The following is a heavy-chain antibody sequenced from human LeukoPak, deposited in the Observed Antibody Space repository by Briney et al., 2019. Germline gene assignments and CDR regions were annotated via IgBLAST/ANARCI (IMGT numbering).Heavy chain of an antibody. CDR2: IIPIFGTA. V-gene: IGHV1-69*13. CDR1: GGTFSSYA. J-gene: IGHJ4*02. D-gene: IGHD3-10*01. CDR3: ARDRFGSGTLFDN. Sequence: GASVKVSCKASGGTFSSYAISWVRQAPGQGLEWMGGIIPIFGTANYAQKLQGRVTITADESTSTAYMELSSLRPEDTALYYCARDRFGSGTLFDNWGQGTLVTVS.